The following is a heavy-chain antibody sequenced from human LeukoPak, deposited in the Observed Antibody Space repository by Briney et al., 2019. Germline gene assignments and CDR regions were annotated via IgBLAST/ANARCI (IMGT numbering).Heavy chain of an antibody. CDR1: GFTFSNYA. V-gene: IGHV3-11*06. D-gene: IGHD1-26*01. Sequence: PGASLRLSCVASGFTFSNYAMSWIRQAPGMGLEWVSYISSSSSYTNYADSVKGRFTISRDNAKNSLYLQMNSLRAEDTAVYYCARDYAESGPNYGMDVWGKGTTVTVSS. CDR3: ARDYAESGPNYGMDV. J-gene: IGHJ6*04. CDR2: ISSSSSYT.